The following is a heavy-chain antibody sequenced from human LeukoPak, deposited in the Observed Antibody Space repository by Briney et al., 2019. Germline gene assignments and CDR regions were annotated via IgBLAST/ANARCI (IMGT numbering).Heavy chain of an antibody. J-gene: IGHJ4*02. CDR1: GFSVSSIY. V-gene: IGHV3-53*01. CDR2: IYSGGST. D-gene: IGHD3-10*01. CDR3: ARDMGFGDLMGY. Sequence: PGGSLRLSCAAFGFSVSSIYMSWVRQAPGKGLEWVSVIYSGGSTYYADSVRGRFTISRDNSKNTLYLQMNSLRVEDTAVYYCARDMGFGDLMGYWGQGTLVTVSS.